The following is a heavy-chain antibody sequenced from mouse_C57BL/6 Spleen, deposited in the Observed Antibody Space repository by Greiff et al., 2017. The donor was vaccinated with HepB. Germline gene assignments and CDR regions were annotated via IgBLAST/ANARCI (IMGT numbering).Heavy chain of an antibody. CDR3: ARVDYYGSFDY. J-gene: IGHJ2*01. Sequence: VQLQESGPELVKPGASVKISCKASGYAFSSSWMNWVKQRPGKGLEWIGRIYPGDGDTNYNGKFKGKATLTADKSSSTAYMQLSSLTSEDSAVYFCARVDYYGSFDYWGQGTTLTVSS. V-gene: IGHV1-82*01. CDR2: IYPGDGDT. CDR1: GYAFSSSW. D-gene: IGHD1-1*01.